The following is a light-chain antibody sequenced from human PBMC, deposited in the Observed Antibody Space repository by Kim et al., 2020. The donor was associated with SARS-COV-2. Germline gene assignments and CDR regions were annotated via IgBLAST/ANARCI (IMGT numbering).Light chain of an antibody. CDR1: QSLADRDGNIY. V-gene: IGKV2-30*01. Sequence: PAYISCKDSQSLADRDGNIYLNWFHQRQGQSPRGLIYKVSKRDSGVPDRVSGSGSGTDFKLQISRVEAEDVGVYYCMQGTHGPFTFGPGTKVDIK. CDR3: MQGTHGPFT. J-gene: IGKJ3*01. CDR2: KVS.